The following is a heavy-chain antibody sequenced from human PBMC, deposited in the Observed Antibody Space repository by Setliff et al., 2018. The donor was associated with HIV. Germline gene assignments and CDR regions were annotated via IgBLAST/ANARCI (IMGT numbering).Heavy chain of an antibody. V-gene: IGHV4-61*01. CDR1: GGPFSSSSYY. CDR3: ARGLRSSTYYYYYYMDV. CDR2: IYYSGST. Sequence: SETLSLTCTVSGGPFSSSSYYWSWIRQPPGKGLEWIGYIYYSGSTNYNPSLKSRVTISVDTSKNQFSLKLSSVTAADTAVYYCARGLRSSTYYYYYYMDVWGKGTTVTAP. D-gene: IGHD6-6*01. J-gene: IGHJ6*03.